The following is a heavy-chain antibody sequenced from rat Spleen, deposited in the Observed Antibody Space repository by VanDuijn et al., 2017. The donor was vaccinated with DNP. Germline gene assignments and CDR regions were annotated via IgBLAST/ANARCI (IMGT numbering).Heavy chain of an antibody. J-gene: IGHJ3*01. Sequence: EVQLVESWGDPVQPGRSLTLSCVVSGFTFNNDWMTWVRQVPGKGLEWVASITTGGDITYYPDSVKGRFTVSRDHAKNTLYLRLNSLRSEDTATYYCASGFGWFAYWGQGTLVTVSS. D-gene: IGHD4-1*01. CDR2: ITTGGDIT. CDR1: GFTFNNDW. V-gene: IGHV5-31*01. CDR3: ASGFGWFAY.